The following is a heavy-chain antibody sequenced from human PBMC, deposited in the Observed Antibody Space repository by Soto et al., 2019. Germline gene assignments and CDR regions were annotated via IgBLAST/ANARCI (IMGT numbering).Heavy chain of an antibody. CDR1: GFTFSNYV. V-gene: IGHV3-23*01. D-gene: IGHD2-15*01. CDR2: ISGSGDNT. Sequence: EVHLLDSGGGLVQPGGSLRLSCAASGFTFSNYVMSWVRQAPGKGLEWASSISGSGDNTYYADSVKGRFTISRDNSKNTHFLQMNSLSAEDTAVYYCAKVRVVLALGFDYWGQGTLVTVSS. J-gene: IGHJ4*02. CDR3: AKVRVVLALGFDY.